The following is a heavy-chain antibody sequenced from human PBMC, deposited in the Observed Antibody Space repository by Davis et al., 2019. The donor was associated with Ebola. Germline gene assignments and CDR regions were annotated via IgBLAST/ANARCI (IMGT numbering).Heavy chain of an antibody. CDR3: ARAGYCSSTSCSPGAFDI. J-gene: IGHJ3*02. CDR1: GYTFTGYY. CDR2: INPNSGGT. Sequence: ASVKVSCKASGYTFTGYYMHWVRQAPGQGLEWMGWINPNSGGTNYAQKFQGWVTMTRDTSISTAYMELSRLRSDDTAVYYCARAGYCSSTSCSPGAFDIWGQGTMVTVSS. V-gene: IGHV1-2*04. D-gene: IGHD2-2*01.